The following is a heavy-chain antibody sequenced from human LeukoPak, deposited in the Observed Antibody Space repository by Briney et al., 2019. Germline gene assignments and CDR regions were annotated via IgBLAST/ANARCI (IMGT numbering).Heavy chain of an antibody. D-gene: IGHD2-2*02. CDR3: ARDQLGGYCSSTSCYTSFKY. J-gene: IGHJ4*02. CDR2: IYSSATT. Sequence: GGSLRLSCVASGFTVSNNYMNWVRQAPGKGLEWVSIIYSSATTYYADSVKGRFTISRDNSKNTLYLQMNSLRAEDTAVYYCARDQLGGYCSSTSCYTSFKYWGQGSLVTVSS. CDR1: GFTVSNNY. V-gene: IGHV3-53*01.